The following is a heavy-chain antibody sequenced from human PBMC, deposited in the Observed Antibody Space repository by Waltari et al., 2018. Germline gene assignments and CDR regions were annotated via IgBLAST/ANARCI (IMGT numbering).Heavy chain of an antibody. CDR3: ARDLADGYFDY. CDR2: IYYSGST. Sequence: QVQLQESGPGLVKPSETLSLTCTVPGGSISSHYWSWIRQPPGKGLEWIGYIYYSGSTNYNPSLKSRVTISVDTSKNQFSLKLSSVTAADTAVYYCARDLADGYFDYWGQGTLVTVSS. CDR1: GGSISSHY. J-gene: IGHJ4*02. D-gene: IGHD6-19*01. V-gene: IGHV4-59*11.